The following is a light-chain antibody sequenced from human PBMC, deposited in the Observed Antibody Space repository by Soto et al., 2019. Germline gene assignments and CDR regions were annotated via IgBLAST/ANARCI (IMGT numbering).Light chain of an antibody. V-gene: IGLV2-14*01. CDR3: RSYTSLSTVV. CDR2: AVS. CDR1: SSDVGGYNH. Sequence: QSALTQPASVSGSPGQSITISCTGTSSDVGGYNHVSWYQHSPGKAPKLILFAVSDRPSGVSHRFSGSKSGNTASLTISGLQAEDEADYYCRSYTSLSTVVFGGGTQLTVL. J-gene: IGLJ2*01.